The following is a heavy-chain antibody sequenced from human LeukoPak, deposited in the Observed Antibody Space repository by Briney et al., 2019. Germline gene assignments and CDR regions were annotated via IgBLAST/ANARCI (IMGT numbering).Heavy chain of an antibody. CDR1: GFTFTSYG. V-gene: IGHV3-23*01. CDR3: AKAPTYYYGSGSHSVLDY. D-gene: IGHD3-10*01. CDR2: ISGGGGST. Sequence: PGGSLRLSCAVSGFTFTSYGMSWVRQAPGKGLEWVSSISGGGGSTHYADSVKGRFTISRDNSKNTLYLQMNSLRAEDTAVYYCAKAPTYYYGSGSHSVLDYWGQGTLVTVFS. J-gene: IGHJ4*02.